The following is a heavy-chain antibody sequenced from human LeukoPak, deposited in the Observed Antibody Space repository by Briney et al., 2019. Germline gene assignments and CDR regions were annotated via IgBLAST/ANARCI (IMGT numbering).Heavy chain of an antibody. J-gene: IGHJ4*02. CDR1: GGSISSNSYY. CDR3: ARVYYDYVWGSYRYPTTIDY. Sequence: SETLSLTCAVSGGSISSNSYYWGWIRQPPGKGLEWIGSIYYSGSTYYNPSLKSRVTISVDTSKNQFSLKLSSVTAADTAVYYCARVYYDYVWGSYRYPTTIDYWGQGTLVTVSS. V-gene: IGHV4-39*07. CDR2: IYYSGST. D-gene: IGHD3-16*02.